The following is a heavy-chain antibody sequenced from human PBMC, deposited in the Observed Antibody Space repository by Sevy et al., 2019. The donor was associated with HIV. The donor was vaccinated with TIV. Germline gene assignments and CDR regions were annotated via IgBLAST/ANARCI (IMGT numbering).Heavy chain of an antibody. J-gene: IGHJ4*02. V-gene: IGHV1-18*04. CDR3: ARVSQPVVTPPFDY. D-gene: IGHD2-21*02. CDR2: ISAYNGNT. Sequence: ASVKVSCKASGYTFTSYGISRVRQAPGQGLEWMGWISAYNGNTNYAQKLQGRVTMTTDTSTSTAYMELRSLRSDDTAVYYCARVSQPVVTPPFDYWGQGTLVTVSS. CDR1: GYTFTSYG.